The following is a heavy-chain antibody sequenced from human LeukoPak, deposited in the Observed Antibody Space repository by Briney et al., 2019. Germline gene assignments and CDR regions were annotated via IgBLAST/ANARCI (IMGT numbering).Heavy chain of an antibody. V-gene: IGHV3-23*01. CDR3: AKGDCASGSCYFDD. Sequence: GGSLRLSCAASGFTFSNDWMSWVRQAPGKGLEWVSSLSDTGDSRHYADSVKGRFTISRDSARSALYLQMNSLKAEDTAVYYCAKGDCASGSCYFDDWGQGSQVTVSS. CDR1: GFTFSNDW. CDR2: LSDTGDSR. D-gene: IGHD2-8*01. J-gene: IGHJ4*02.